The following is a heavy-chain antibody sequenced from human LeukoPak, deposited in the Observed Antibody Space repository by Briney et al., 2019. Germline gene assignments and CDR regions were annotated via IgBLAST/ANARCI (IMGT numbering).Heavy chain of an antibody. Sequence: KSSETLSLTCTVSGGSISGYYWSWIRQPAGKGLEWIGRIYTSGSTNYNPSIKSRITMSVDTSKNQFCLKLSSVTAADTAVYYCASHYDSHDAFDIWGQGTMVTVSS. V-gene: IGHV4-4*07. J-gene: IGHJ3*02. CDR1: GGSISGYY. CDR2: IYTSGST. CDR3: ASHYDSHDAFDI. D-gene: IGHD3-3*01.